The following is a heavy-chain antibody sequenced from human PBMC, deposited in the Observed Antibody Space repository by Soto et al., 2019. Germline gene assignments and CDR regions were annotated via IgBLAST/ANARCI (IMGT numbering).Heavy chain of an antibody. CDR2: ISYDGSNK. CDR1: GFTFSSYG. Sequence: TGGSLRLSCAASGFTFSSYGMHWVRQAPGKGLEWVAVISYDGSNKYYADSVKGRFTISRDNSKNTLYLQMNSLRAEDTAVYYCAKIVVPAAHAQGMDYWGQGTLVTVSS. D-gene: IGHD2-2*01. V-gene: IGHV3-30*18. J-gene: IGHJ4*02. CDR3: AKIVVPAAHAQGMDY.